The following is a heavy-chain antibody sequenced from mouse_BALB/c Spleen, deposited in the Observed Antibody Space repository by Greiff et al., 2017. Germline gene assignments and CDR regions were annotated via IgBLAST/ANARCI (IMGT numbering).Heavy chain of an antibody. CDR1: GFNIKDTY. CDR2: IDPANGNT. CDR3: ASHYDGYSVDY. J-gene: IGHJ2*01. D-gene: IGHD2-3*01. Sequence: EVKLLESGAELVKPGASVKLSCTASGFNIKDTYMHWVKQRPEQGLEWIGRIDPANGNTKYDPKFQGKATITADTSSNTAYLQLSSLTSEDTAVYYCASHYDGYSVDYWGQGTTLTVSS. V-gene: IGHV14-3*02.